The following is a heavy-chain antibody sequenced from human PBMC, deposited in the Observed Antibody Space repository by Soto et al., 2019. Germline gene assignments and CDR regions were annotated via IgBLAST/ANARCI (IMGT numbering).Heavy chain of an antibody. CDR2: ISGSGGST. CDR1: RVPFIRYA. Sequence: AGTLRLACAASRVPFIRYAMSWVRQAPGKGLEWVSVISGSGGSTYYADSVKGRFTNSRDNSKNTLYLQMNSLRAEDTAVYYCAKGGATVAVAGECDCWGQGPLVTVS. CDR3: AKGGATVAVAGECDC. D-gene: IGHD6-19*01. J-gene: IGHJ4*02. V-gene: IGHV3-23*01.